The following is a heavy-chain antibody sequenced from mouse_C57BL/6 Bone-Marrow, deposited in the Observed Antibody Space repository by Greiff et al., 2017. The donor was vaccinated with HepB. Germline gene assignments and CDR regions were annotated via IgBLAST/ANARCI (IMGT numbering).Heavy chain of an antibody. D-gene: IGHD2-3*01. Sequence: EVKVVESGGGLVQPGGSLKLSCAASGFTFSDYYMYWVRQTPEKRLEWVAYISNGGGSTYYPDTVKGRFTISRDNAKNTLYLQMSRLKSEDTAMYYCARTDGYDAMDYWGQGTSVTVSS. CDR1: GFTFSDYY. CDR2: ISNGGGST. J-gene: IGHJ4*01. V-gene: IGHV5-12*01. CDR3: ARTDGYDAMDY.